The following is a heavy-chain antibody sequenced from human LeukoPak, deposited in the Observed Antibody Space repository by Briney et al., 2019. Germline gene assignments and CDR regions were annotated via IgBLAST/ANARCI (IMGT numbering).Heavy chain of an antibody. V-gene: IGHV3-13*01. Sequence: PGGSLRLSCAASGFTFSSYDMHWVRQPTGKGLEWVSAIGVAANTFYSGSVKGRFTISRENAKNTEYLQMNSLRAEDTAVYYCAREAGYGYCSSYTYFFDYWGQGTLVTVSS. D-gene: IGHD2-2*01. J-gene: IGHJ4*02. CDR1: GFTFSSYD. CDR3: AREAGYGYCSSYTYFFDY. CDR2: IGVAANT.